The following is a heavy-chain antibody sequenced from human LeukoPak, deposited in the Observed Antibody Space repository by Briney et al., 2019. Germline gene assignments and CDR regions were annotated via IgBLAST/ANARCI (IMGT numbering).Heavy chain of an antibody. CDR1: GGPFSGYF. CDR3: ARRYYYNLGSFPFDF. D-gene: IGHD3-10*01. Sequence: SETLSPTCAVSGGPFSGYFWSWIRQSSGKGLEWIGEIHNSGATNYNPSLNSRVTISEDTSKNQFYLNLSSVTAADTAVYYCARRYYYNLGSFPFDFWGQGTLVTVSS. CDR2: IHNSGAT. J-gene: IGHJ4*02. V-gene: IGHV4-34*01.